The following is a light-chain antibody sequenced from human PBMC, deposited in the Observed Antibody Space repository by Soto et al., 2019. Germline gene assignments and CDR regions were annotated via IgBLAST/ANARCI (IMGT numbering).Light chain of an antibody. CDR1: QSLLHSNGYNY. J-gene: IGKJ2*01. CDR3: MQALQTPYT. Sequence: DIVMTQSPLSLPVTPREPASISCRSSQSLLHSNGYNYLDWYLQKPGQSPQLLIYLGSNRASGGPDRCSGSGSGTDFTLKISSVEAEDVGVYYCMQALQTPYTFGQGTKLEIK. CDR2: LGS. V-gene: IGKV2-28*01.